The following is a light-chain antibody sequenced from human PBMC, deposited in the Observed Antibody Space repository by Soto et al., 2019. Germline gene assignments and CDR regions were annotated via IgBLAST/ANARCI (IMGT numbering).Light chain of an antibody. Sequence: AIHLTQSPSSLSATVGDSVTITCRASQGIARALAWYQQKPGKAPKLLIYDASSLESGVPSRFSGSGYVTDFTLTITSLQPEDFATYYCQQLSTYPLTFGGGTKVEIQ. CDR3: QQLSTYPLT. CDR2: DAS. CDR1: QGIARA. V-gene: IGKV1-13*02. J-gene: IGKJ4*01.